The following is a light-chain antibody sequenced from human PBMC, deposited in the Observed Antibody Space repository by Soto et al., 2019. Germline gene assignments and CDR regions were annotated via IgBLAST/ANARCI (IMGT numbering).Light chain of an antibody. CDR1: SSDVGGYNY. Sequence: QSALTQPASVSGSPGQSITICCTGTSSDVGGYNYVSWYQQHPGKAPKLMIYEVSNRPSGVSNRFSGFKSGNTASLTISGLQAEDEADYYCSSYTSSSTPYVFGTGTKLTVL. J-gene: IGLJ1*01. CDR2: EVS. V-gene: IGLV2-14*01. CDR3: SSYTSSSTPYV.